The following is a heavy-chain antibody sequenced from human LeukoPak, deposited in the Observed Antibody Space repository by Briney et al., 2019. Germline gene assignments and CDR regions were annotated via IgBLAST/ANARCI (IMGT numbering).Heavy chain of an antibody. D-gene: IGHD3-22*01. V-gene: IGHV4-59*08. CDR3: ASSYFYDGNRYFDY. CDR1: GGSITSYY. Sequence: SEPLSLTCNVSGGSITSYYWNWIRQPPGKGLEWIGYIYYTGSTNSNPSLKSRLTISLDTSKKQFSLKLSSVTAADTAIYYCASSYFYDGNRYFDYWGQGALVTVSS. CDR2: IYYTGST. J-gene: IGHJ4*02.